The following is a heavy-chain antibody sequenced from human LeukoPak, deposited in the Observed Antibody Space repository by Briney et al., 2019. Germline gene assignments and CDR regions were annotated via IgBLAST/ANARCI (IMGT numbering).Heavy chain of an antibody. CDR1: GGSFSGYY. CDR2: INHSGST. D-gene: IGHD3-16*02. J-gene: IGHJ4*02. CDR3: ARHVSYDYVWGSYRRRVYFDY. V-gene: IGHV4-34*01. Sequence: SETLSLTCAVYGGSFSGYYWSWIRKPPGKGLEWIGEINHSGSTNYNPSLKSRVTISVDTSKNQFSLKLSSVTAADTAVYYCARHVSYDYVWGSYRRRVYFDYWGQGTLVTVSS.